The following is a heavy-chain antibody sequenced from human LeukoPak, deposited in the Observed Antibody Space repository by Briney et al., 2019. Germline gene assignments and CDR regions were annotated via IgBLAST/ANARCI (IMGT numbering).Heavy chain of an antibody. CDR1: GGSISSYY. V-gene: IGHV4-4*07. J-gene: IGHJ6*03. Sequence: SETLSLTCTVSGGSISSYYWSWIRQPAGKGLEWIGRIYTSGSTNYNPSLKSRVTMSVDTSKNQFSLKPSSVTAADTAVYYCAREATDTTRGFYYYYMDVWGKGTTVTISS. CDR2: IYTSGST. CDR3: AREATDTTRGFYYYYMDV. D-gene: IGHD4-17*01.